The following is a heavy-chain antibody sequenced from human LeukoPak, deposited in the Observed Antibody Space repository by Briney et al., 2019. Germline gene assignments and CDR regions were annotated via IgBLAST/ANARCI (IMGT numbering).Heavy chain of an antibody. Sequence: SETLSLTCAVYGGSFSGYYWSWIRQPPGKGLEWIGEINHSGSTNYNPSLKSRVTISVDTSKNQFSLKLSSVTAADTAVYFCARAYSSSWYFNWFDPWGQGTQVTVSS. CDR1: GGSFSGYY. D-gene: IGHD6-13*01. CDR2: INHSGST. V-gene: IGHV4-34*01. CDR3: ARAYSSSWYFNWFDP. J-gene: IGHJ5*02.